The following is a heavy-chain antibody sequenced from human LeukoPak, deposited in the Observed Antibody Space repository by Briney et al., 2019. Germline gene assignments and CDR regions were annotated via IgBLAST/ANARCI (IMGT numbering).Heavy chain of an antibody. J-gene: IGHJ4*02. Sequence: PGGSLRLSCAASGFSFNTYAMHWVRQAPGKGLEWVAVISYDGSNKYYADSVKGRFTISRDNSKNTLYLQMNSLRAEDTAVYYCTTYYLLVRTFDYWGQGTLVTVSS. CDR1: GFSFNTYA. D-gene: IGHD3-10*01. CDR3: TTYYLLVRTFDY. V-gene: IGHV3-30*04. CDR2: ISYDGSNK.